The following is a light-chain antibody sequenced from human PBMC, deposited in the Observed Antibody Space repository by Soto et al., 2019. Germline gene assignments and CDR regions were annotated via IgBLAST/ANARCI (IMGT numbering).Light chain of an antibody. Sequence: EIVMTQSPATLSVSPGERATLSCRASQSVNSNLAWYQQKPGQAPRLLIYGASTRATGIPARFSGSGSGTGFTLTIRSLQSEDFVVYYCQQYNNWPLTFGGGTKVEIK. CDR1: QSVNSN. CDR2: GAS. V-gene: IGKV3-15*01. CDR3: QQYNNWPLT. J-gene: IGKJ4*01.